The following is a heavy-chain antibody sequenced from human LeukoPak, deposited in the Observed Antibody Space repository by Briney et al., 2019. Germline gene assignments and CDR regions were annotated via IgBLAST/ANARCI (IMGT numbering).Heavy chain of an antibody. J-gene: IGHJ4*02. Sequence: TSETLSLTCAVYGGSFSGYYWSWIRQPPGKGLEWIGEINHSGSTNYNPSLKSRVSISVDSSKNQFSLKVSSVTAADTAVYYCARGSDTAAGPYWGQGTLVTVSS. CDR3: ARGSDTAAGPY. V-gene: IGHV4-34*01. CDR1: GGSFSGYY. D-gene: IGHD6-13*01. CDR2: INHSGST.